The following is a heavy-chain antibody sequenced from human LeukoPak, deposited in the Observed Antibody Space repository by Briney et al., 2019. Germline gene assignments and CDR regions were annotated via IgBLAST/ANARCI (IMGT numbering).Heavy chain of an antibody. Sequence: SETLSLTCTVSGGSISSYYWSWIRQPPGKGLEWIGYINTTGSPDYNPSVKSRVTISVGTSKNQLSLNLSSVTAADTAVYYCARRGTIFGPESLWGRGTLVTVSS. CDR1: GGSISSYY. CDR2: INTTGSP. D-gene: IGHD3-3*01. J-gene: IGHJ2*01. CDR3: ARRGTIFGPESL. V-gene: IGHV4-4*09.